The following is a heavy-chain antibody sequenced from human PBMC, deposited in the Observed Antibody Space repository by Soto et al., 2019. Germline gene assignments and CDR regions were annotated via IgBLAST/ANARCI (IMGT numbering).Heavy chain of an antibody. D-gene: IGHD2-15*01. CDR2: ISYDGSNK. V-gene: IGHV3-30*18. J-gene: IGHJ4*02. CDR1: GFTFSSYG. Sequence: QVQLVESGGGVVQPGRSLRLSCAASGFTFSSYGMHWVRQAPGKGLEWVAVISYDGSNKYYADSVKGRFTISRDNSQNTLYLPMNSLRAEDTAVYYCAKERDFLVVVAPLDYWGQGTLVTVSS. CDR3: AKERDFLVVVAPLDY.